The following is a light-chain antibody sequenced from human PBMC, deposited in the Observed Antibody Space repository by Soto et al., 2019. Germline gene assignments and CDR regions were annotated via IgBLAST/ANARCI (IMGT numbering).Light chain of an antibody. V-gene: IGLV1-51*01. CDR2: DNN. CDR3: GTWDSSLSAVV. Sequence: QSVLTQPPSVSAAPGQKGTISCSGRSSNVESNFVSWYQHLPGTAPKLLIYDNNERPSGIPDRCSGSKSGTSATLGITGLQTGDEVEYYCGTWDSSLSAVVFGGGTKLTVL. CDR1: SSNVESNF. J-gene: IGLJ2*01.